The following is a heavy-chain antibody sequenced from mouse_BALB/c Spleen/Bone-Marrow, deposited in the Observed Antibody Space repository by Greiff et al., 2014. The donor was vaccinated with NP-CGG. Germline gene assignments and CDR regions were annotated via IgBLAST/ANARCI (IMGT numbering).Heavy chain of an antibody. J-gene: IGHJ4*01. Sequence: VQLKESGGGLVKPGGSLKLSCAASGFTFSSYAMSWVRQTPEKRLEWVATINSGGSYTYYPDSVKGRFTISRGNAKNTLYLQMSSLRSEDTAMYYCARGDWDEAMDYWGQGTSVTVST. D-gene: IGHD4-1*01. V-gene: IGHV5-9-3*01. CDR1: GFTFSSYA. CDR3: ARGDWDEAMDY. CDR2: INSGGSYT.